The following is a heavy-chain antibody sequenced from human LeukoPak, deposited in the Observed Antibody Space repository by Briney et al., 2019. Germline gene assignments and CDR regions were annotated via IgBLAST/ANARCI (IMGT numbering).Heavy chain of an antibody. V-gene: IGHV3-66*02. CDR3: ARARCDTCGYGS. CDR2: MYSAGHT. CDR1: GLTVSSNY. D-gene: IGHD3-22*01. Sequence: EGSLRLSCAASGLTVSSNYMSWVRQAPGKGLEWVAVMYSAGHTYYAGSVRGRFTISRDTSTNTLSLQMNSLRAEDTAEYYCARARCDTCGYGSWGQGTLVTVSS. J-gene: IGHJ5*02.